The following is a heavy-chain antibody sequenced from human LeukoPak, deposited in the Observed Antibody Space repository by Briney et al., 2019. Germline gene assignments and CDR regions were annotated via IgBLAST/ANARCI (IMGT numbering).Heavy chain of an antibody. J-gene: IGHJ6*02. Sequence: SGGSLRLSCAASGFTFSDYYMSWIRQAPGKGLEWVSYISSSGSTIYYADSVKGRFTISRDNAKNSLYLQMNSLRAEDTAVYYCARMYYDYVWGSYRYNYYGMDVWGQGTTVTVSS. CDR1: GFTFSDYY. V-gene: IGHV3-11*01. D-gene: IGHD3-16*02. CDR3: ARMYYDYVWGSYRYNYYGMDV. CDR2: ISSSGSTI.